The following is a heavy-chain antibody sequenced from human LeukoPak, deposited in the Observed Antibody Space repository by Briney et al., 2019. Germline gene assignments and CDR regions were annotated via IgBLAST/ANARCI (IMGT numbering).Heavy chain of an antibody. CDR1: GFTFDDYA. CDR2: ISWSSGSI. J-gene: IGHJ3*02. V-gene: IGHV3-9*03. Sequence: GGSLRLSCAASGFTFDDYAMHWVRQAPGKGLGWVSGISWSSGSIGYADSVKGRFTISRDNAKNSLYLQMNSLRAEDMALYYCAKARYRYSYVTDAFDIWGQGTMVTVSS. CDR3: AKARYRYSYVTDAFDI. D-gene: IGHD5-18*01.